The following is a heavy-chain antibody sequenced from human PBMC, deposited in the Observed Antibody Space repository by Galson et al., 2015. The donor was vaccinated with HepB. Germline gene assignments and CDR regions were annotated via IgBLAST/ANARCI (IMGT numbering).Heavy chain of an antibody. CDR3: ARVVRGYGSSWSPFDY. V-gene: IGHV1-69*13. J-gene: IGHJ4*02. D-gene: IGHD6-13*01. CDR1: GGTFSSYA. Sequence: SVKVSCKASGGTFSSYAISWVRQAPGQGLEWMGGIIPIFGTANYAQKFQGRVTITADESTSTAYMELSSLRSEDTAVYYCARVVRGYGSSWSPFDYWGQGTLVTVSS. CDR2: IIPIFGTA.